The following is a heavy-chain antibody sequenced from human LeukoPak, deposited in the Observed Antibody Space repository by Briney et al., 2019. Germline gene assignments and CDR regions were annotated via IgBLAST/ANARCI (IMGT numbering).Heavy chain of an antibody. V-gene: IGHV3-74*01. J-gene: IGHJ6*02. CDR2: INSDGSST. D-gene: IGHD6-19*01. CDR3: ARGPRIAVAHYGMDV. Sequence: GGSLRLSCATSGFTFSSYWMHWVRQAPGKGLVWVSRINSDGSSTSYADSVKGRFTISRDNAKNTLYLQMNSLRAEDTAVYYCARGPRIAVAHYGMDVWGQGTTVTVSS. CDR1: GFTFSSYW.